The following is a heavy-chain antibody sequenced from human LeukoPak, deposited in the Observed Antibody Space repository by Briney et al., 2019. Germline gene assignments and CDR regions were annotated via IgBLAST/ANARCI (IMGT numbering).Heavy chain of an antibody. CDR1: RGTFSSYA. Sequence: GASVKVSCKTSRGTFSSYAISWVRQAPGQGLEWMGGIIPIFGTANYAQKFQGRVTITTDESTSTAYMELSSLRSEDTAVYYCARGEYQLHLYYYYYYMDVWGKGTTVTVSS. V-gene: IGHV1-69*05. J-gene: IGHJ6*03. CDR2: IIPIFGTA. D-gene: IGHD2-2*01. CDR3: ARGEYQLHLYYYYYYMDV.